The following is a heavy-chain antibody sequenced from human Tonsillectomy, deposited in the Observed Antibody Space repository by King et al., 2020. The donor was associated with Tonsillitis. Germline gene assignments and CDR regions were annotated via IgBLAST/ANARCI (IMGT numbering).Heavy chain of an antibody. CDR1: GGSISGSHYF. CDR3: ARERDYCSSTSCYFIEY. CDR2: IYYSGNT. J-gene: IGHJ4*02. V-gene: IGHV4-31*03. D-gene: IGHD2-2*01. Sequence: VQLQESGPGLVKPSQTLSLTCTVSGGSISGSHYFWSWIRQHPGKGLEWIGYIYYSGNTFYNPSLKSRLTISVDTSKKQFSLKLSSVTAADTAVYYCARERDYCSSTSCYFIEYWGQGTLVTVSS.